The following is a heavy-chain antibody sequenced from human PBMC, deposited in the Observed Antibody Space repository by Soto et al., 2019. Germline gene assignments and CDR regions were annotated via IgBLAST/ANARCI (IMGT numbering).Heavy chain of an antibody. CDR2: IGPESGAT. Sequence: ASVKVSCKASGYTFTGHYIHWVRQAPEQGPEWMGEIGPESGATRYAEKFQGRVTMTLDTSITTVYMEVKNLSPDDTAVYYCGRGRSGQIVVFYWGQGTPVTVSS. D-gene: IGHD1-26*01. J-gene: IGHJ4*02. CDR3: GRGRSGQIVVFY. V-gene: IGHV1-2*02. CDR1: GYTFTGHY.